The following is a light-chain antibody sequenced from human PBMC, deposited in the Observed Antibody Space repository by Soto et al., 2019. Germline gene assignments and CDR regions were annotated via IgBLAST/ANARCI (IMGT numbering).Light chain of an antibody. CDR1: QGIDNH. V-gene: IGKV1-27*01. CDR2: GAS. Sequence: DIQVTQSPSSLSASVGDRVTITCRASQGIDNHLAWYQQKPGKAPKLLIYGASTLPSVVPSRFSCSGSGTDFTLTISSLQPEDVASYYCQKYNSAPLTFGPGTRVDIK. J-gene: IGKJ3*01. CDR3: QKYNSAPLT.